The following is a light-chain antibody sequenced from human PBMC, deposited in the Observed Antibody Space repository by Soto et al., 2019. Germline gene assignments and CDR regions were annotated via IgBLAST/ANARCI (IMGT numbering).Light chain of an antibody. J-gene: IGKJ2*01. CDR3: QQYVSSSYT. Sequence: EIMLTQSPGTLSLSPGERATLSCRASQSVASSSLGWYQQKPGQAPRLLIYDTSSRATGIPDRFSGSGSGTDFTLTISRLEPEAFAVYYCQQYVSSSYTFGQGTKLEIK. CDR2: DTS. V-gene: IGKV3-20*01. CDR1: QSVASSS.